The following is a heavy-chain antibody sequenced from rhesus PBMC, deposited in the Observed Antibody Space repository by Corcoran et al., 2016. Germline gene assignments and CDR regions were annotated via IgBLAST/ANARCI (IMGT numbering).Heavy chain of an antibody. D-gene: IGHD5-42*01. CDR1: GGSISSNY. J-gene: IGHJ2*01. V-gene: IGHV4S11*01. CDR3: ARGSRGGWYFDL. CDR2: IDGSGSST. Sequence: QVQLQESGPGLVQPLETLSLTCAVSGGSISSNYWTWIPPPPGKGLEWSGNIDGSGSSTNYNPVLKSRVTLSVDTSKNQFSLKLSSVTAADTAVYYCARGSRGGWYFDLWGPGTPITISS.